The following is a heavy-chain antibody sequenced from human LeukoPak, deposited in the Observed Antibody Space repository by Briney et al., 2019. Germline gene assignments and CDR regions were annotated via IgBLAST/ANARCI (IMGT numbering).Heavy chain of an antibody. CDR1: GVIFSHNW. V-gene: IGHV3-7*04. D-gene: IGHD2-15*01. Sequence: GGSLRLSCAASGVIFSHNWMSWVRQVPGKGLEWVANLKPDGSDKYYVDSVKGRFTISRDNAKNSLYLQMDSLRAEDTAVYYCASELQWSFYYWGQGTLVTVSS. CDR2: LKPDGSDK. CDR3: ASELQWSFYY. J-gene: IGHJ4*02.